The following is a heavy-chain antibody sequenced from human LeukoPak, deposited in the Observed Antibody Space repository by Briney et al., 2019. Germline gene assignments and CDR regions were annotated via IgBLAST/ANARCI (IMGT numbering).Heavy chain of an antibody. J-gene: IGHJ2*01. V-gene: IGHV3-7*01. CDR1: GFTFRSYT. Sequence: PGGSLRLSCVVSGFTFRSYTMNWVRQAPGKGLEWVANIKQDGSEKYYVDSVKGRFTISRDNAKNSLYLQMNGLRAEDTAVYYCARDPLDTMVSWYFDLWGRGTLVTVSS. CDR2: IKQDGSEK. CDR3: ARDPLDTMVSWYFDL. D-gene: IGHD3-10*01.